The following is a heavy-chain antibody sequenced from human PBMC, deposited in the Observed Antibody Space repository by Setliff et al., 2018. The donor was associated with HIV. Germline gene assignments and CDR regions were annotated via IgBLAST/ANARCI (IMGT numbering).Heavy chain of an antibody. Sequence: SETLSLTCTVSGGLLSSHIYQWGWIRQPPGKGLEWIGSIYYSGTTYYNPSLKSRLTISIDTSMNQFSLRLNALTAADTAVYYCARLGGNWGYWFDPWSQGTLVTVSS. D-gene: IGHD7-27*01. J-gene: IGHJ5*02. CDR3: ARLGGNWGYWFDP. CDR2: IYYSGTT. CDR1: GGLLSSHIYQ. V-gene: IGHV4-39*01.